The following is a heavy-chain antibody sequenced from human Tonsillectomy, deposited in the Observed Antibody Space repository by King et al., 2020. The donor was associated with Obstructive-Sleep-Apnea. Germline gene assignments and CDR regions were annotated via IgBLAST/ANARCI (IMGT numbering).Heavy chain of an antibody. D-gene: IGHD6-13*01. J-gene: IGHJ4*02. CDR3: AREGRGDQQLAADNFDY. CDR2: INPKSGGT. CDR1: GYTFTGYY. Sequence: QVQLVESGAEVKKPGASVKVSCKASGYTFTGYYMHWVRQAPGQGLEWMGWINPKSGGTNYAQKFQGRVTMTRDTSIATAYMELSRLRSDDTAVYYCAREGRGDQQLAADNFDYWGQGTLITVSS. V-gene: IGHV1-2*02.